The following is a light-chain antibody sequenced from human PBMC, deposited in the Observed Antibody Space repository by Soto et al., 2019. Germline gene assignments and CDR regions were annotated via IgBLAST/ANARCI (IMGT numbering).Light chain of an antibody. Sequence: DIVMTQSPLSLPVTPGEPASISCRSSQSLLHSNGYNSLDWYLQKPGQSPQLLIYLGSNRASGVPDRFSGSGSGTDFTLKISRVEAEDVGVYYCMQALHTPWTFGQGTKVEIK. CDR3: MQALHTPWT. CDR2: LGS. V-gene: IGKV2-28*01. CDR1: QSLLHSNGYNS. J-gene: IGKJ1*01.